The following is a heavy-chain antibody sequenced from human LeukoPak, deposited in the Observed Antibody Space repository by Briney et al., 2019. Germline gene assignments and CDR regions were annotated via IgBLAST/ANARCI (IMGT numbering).Heavy chain of an antibody. CDR1: GYDFSTHW. CDR2: IYPADPDV. CDR3: ARLPFKGITIFGVAPSWFDP. J-gene: IGHJ5*02. D-gene: IGHD3-3*01. V-gene: IGHV5-51*01. Sequence: GESLKISCKTSGYDFSTHWIGWVRQVPGKGLEWMGVIYPADPDVRYSPSFQGQVTISADKSTGTAYLQWSSLKASDSGMYYCARLPFKGITIFGVAPSWFDPWGQGTLVTVSS.